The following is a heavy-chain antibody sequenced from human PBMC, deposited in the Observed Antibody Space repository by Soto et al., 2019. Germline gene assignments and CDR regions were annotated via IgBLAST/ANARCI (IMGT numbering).Heavy chain of an antibody. CDR3: AGGVSNSRLGADYDGY. Sequence: QLQLQESGPGLVKPSQTLSLTCTVSGASIRGGDDHWTWIRQHPGKGLEWIGYINFSGHTHYNPYRGSRFNISVDTSNNQFSLNLNNEPAADSAIYYYAGGVSNSRLGADYDGYWGRGTLVTVSS. D-gene: IGHD4-17*01. CDR1: GASIRGGDDH. V-gene: IGHV4-31*03. J-gene: IGHJ2*01. CDR2: INFSGHT.